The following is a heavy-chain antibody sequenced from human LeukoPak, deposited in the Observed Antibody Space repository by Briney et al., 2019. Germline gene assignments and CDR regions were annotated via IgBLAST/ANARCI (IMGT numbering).Heavy chain of an antibody. CDR3: ATGQGHGMDV. V-gene: IGHV3-74*01. Sequence: GGSLRLSCAASGFTFSSYWTHWVRQAPGKGLVWVSRINSDGSSTNYADSVKGRFTISRDNAKNTLYLQMNSLRAEDTAVYYCATGQGHGMDVWGQGTTVTVSS. D-gene: IGHD1-14*01. CDR2: INSDGSST. CDR1: GFTFSSYW. J-gene: IGHJ6*02.